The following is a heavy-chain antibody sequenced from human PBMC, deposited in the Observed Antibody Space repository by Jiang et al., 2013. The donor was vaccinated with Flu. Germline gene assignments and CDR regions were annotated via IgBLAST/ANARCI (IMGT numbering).Heavy chain of an antibody. CDR3: ARGQGGSVAGPSYYYYYGMDV. CDR1: GYTFTSYY. J-gene: IGHJ6*01. Sequence: QSGAEVKKPGASVKVSCKASGYTFTSYYMHWVRQAPGQGLEWMGIINPSGGSTSYAQKFQGRVTMTRDTSTSTVYMELSSLRSEDTAVYYCARGQGGSVAGPSYYYYYGMDVWGKGPRSPSP. D-gene: IGHD6-19*01. V-gene: IGHV1-46*01. CDR2: INPSGGST.